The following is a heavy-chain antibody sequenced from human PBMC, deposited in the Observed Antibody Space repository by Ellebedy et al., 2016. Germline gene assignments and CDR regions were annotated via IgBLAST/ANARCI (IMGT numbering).Heavy chain of an antibody. CDR1: GFTVSSHY. Sequence: GGSLRLSCAASGFTVSSHYMSWVRQAPGKGLEWVSVIYGSGSTYYVDSVKGRFTISRDNSKNTLYLQMNSLRAEDTAVYYCARDSVMTTVTTVDYWGQGTLVTVSS. CDR2: IYGSGST. CDR3: ARDSVMTTVTTVDY. D-gene: IGHD4-17*01. J-gene: IGHJ4*02. V-gene: IGHV3-53*01.